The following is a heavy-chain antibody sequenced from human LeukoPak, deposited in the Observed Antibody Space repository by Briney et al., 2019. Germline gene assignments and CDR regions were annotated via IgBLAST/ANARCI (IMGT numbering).Heavy chain of an antibody. Sequence: GGSLRLSCAASGFTFSSYSMNWVRQAPGKGLEWVSSISTSSIYIYYADSVKGRFTISRDNAKNSLYLQMNSLRAEDTAVYYCARGGSGSYYYYYYYMDVWGKGTTVTISS. CDR2: ISTSSIYI. V-gene: IGHV3-21*01. CDR1: GFTFSSYS. CDR3: ARGGSGSYYYYYYYMDV. D-gene: IGHD1-26*01. J-gene: IGHJ6*03.